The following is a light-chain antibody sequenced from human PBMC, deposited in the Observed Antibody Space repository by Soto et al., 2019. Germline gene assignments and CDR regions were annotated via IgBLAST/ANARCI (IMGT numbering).Light chain of an antibody. J-gene: IGLJ3*02. Sequence: QSVLTQPASVSGSPGQSITISCTGSSSDVGGYNYVSWYQQHPDKAPKLVIYNVSNRPSGVFDRFSGSKSGNTASLIISGLQAEDEADYYCSSYTSISTVVFGGGTKLTVL. CDR2: NVS. V-gene: IGLV2-14*01. CDR3: SSYTSISTVV. CDR1: SSDVGGYNY.